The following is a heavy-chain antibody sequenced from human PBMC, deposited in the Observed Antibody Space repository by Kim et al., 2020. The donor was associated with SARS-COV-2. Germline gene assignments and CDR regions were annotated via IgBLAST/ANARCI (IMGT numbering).Heavy chain of an antibody. CDR1: GFTFSSYW. CDR3: ARGYDFWSGYYPYYYYGMDV. D-gene: IGHD3-3*01. CDR2: INSDGSST. V-gene: IGHV3-74*01. J-gene: IGHJ6*02. Sequence: GGSLRLSCAASGFTFSSYWMHWVRQAPGKGLVWVSRINSDGSSTSYADSVKGRFTISRDNAKNTLYLQMNSLRAEDTAVYYCARGYDFWSGYYPYYYYGMDVWGQGTTVTVSS.